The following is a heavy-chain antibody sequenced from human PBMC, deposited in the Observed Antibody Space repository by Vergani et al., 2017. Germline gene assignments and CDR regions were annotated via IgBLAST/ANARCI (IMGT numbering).Heavy chain of an antibody. V-gene: IGHV4-39*07. CDR2: IYYSGST. D-gene: IGHD3-16*02. CDR1: GGSISSSSYY. J-gene: IGHJ4*02. Sequence: QLQLQESGPGLVKPSETLSLTCTVSGGSISSSSYYWGWIRQPPGKGLEWIGSIYYSGSTYYNPSLKSRVTISVDTSKNQFSLKLSSVTAADTAVYYCARGLGELSFLDYWGQGTLVTVSS. CDR3: ARGLGELSFLDY.